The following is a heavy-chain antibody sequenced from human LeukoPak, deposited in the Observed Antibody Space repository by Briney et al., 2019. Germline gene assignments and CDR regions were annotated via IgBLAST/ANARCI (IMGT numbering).Heavy chain of an antibody. J-gene: IGHJ5*02. CDR1: GDRFTNYW. V-gene: IGHV5-51*01. Sequence: GESLKISCKGSGDRFTNYWIGWVRQMPGRGLEWMGIIYPGDSDTRYSPYFQGQVTISADRATSTAYLQWSSLKASDSAMYYCARRPLRSQNWFSPWGQGTLVTVSS. D-gene: IGHD3-10*01. CDR2: IYPGDSDT. CDR3: ARRPLRSQNWFSP.